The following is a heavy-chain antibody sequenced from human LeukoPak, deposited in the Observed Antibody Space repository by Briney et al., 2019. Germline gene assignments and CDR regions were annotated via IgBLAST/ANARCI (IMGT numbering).Heavy chain of an antibody. Sequence: SETLSLTCSVSGGSISSGGYCWTWIRQHPGKGLEWIGYIHYTGSTYYNASVKSRVTISADTSKNHFSLKVTSVTAADTAVYYCARGARFEGWTSGYFDYWGHGTLVTVSS. D-gene: IGHD3-9*01. CDR2: IHYTGST. V-gene: IGHV4-31*03. CDR3: ARGARFEGWTSGYFDY. CDR1: GGSISSGGYC. J-gene: IGHJ4*01.